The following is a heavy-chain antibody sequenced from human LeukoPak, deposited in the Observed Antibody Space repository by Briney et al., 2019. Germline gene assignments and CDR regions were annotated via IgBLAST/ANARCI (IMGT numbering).Heavy chain of an antibody. J-gene: IGHJ4*02. CDR1: GFTFSSYA. V-gene: IGHV3-74*01. CDR3: TRDFDFSSAI. Sequence: GGSLRLSCAASGFTFSSYAMHWVRQAPGKGLVWVSRISPDGSTTGHADSVKGRFTTSRDNAKNTLFLQMNSLRAEDTAVYYCTRDFDFSSAIWGQGTLVTVSS. CDR2: ISPDGSTT. D-gene: IGHD3-3*01.